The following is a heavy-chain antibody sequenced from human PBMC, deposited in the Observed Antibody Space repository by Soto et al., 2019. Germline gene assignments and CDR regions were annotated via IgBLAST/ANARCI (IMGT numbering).Heavy chain of an antibody. Sequence: SSETLSLTRAVYGGSFSGYYWSWLRQPPGKGLEWIGEINHSRSTNYNPSLKSRVTISVDTSKNQFSLKLSSVTAADTAVYYCARGKITIFGVVTRYYYGMDVWGQGTTVTVSS. CDR3: ARGKITIFGVVTRYYYGMDV. CDR1: GGSFSGYY. V-gene: IGHV4-34*01. D-gene: IGHD3-3*01. J-gene: IGHJ6*02. CDR2: INHSRST.